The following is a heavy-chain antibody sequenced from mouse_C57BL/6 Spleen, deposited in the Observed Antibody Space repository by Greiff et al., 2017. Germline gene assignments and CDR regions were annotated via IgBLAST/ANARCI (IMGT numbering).Heavy chain of an antibody. V-gene: IGHV2-9-1*01. Sequence: VQGVESGPGLVAPSQSLSITCTVSGFSLTSYAISWVRQPPGKGLEWLGVIWTGGGTNYNSALKSRLSISKDNSKSQVFLKMNSLQTDDTARYXCARNGDYGSYWYFDVWGTGTTVTVSS. CDR2: IWTGGGT. J-gene: IGHJ1*03. D-gene: IGHD2-4*01. CDR3: ARNGDYGSYWYFDV. CDR1: GFSLTSYA.